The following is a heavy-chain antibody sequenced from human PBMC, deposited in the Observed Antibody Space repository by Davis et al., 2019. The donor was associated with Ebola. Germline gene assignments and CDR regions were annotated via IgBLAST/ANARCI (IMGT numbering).Heavy chain of an antibody. D-gene: IGHD6-19*01. CDR2: INHSGST. CDR3: ARGEPGIAVAGTIGY. J-gene: IGHJ4*02. CDR1: GGSFSGYY. V-gene: IGHV4-34*01. Sequence: PSETLSLTCAVYGGSFSGYYWSWIRQPPGKGLEWIGEINHSGSTNYNPSLKSRVTISVDTSKNQFSLKLSAVTAADTAVYYCARGEPGIAVAGTIGYWGQGTLVTVSS.